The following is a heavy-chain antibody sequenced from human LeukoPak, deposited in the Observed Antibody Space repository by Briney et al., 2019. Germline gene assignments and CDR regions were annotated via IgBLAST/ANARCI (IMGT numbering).Heavy chain of an antibody. CDR1: GYSFSDFW. Sequence: RGESLKISCKGSGYSFSDFWIVWVRQMPGQGLEWMGIIYPGDSDTRYSPSFQGQVTISADKSISTAYLQWSSLKASDTAMYYCASRLQGIAVAGYYSNDAFDIWGQGTMVTVSS. CDR2: IYPGDSDT. CDR3: ASRLQGIAVAGYYSNDAFDI. V-gene: IGHV5-51*01. J-gene: IGHJ3*02. D-gene: IGHD6-19*01.